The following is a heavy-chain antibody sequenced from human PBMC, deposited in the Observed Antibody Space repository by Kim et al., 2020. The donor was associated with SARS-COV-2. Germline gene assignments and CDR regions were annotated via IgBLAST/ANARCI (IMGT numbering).Heavy chain of an antibody. V-gene: IGHV3-30*01. D-gene: IGHD5-18*01. Sequence: ADSVQGRFTISRDNSKNTLDLTMNSLRAEDTAVYYCARVKNTAMVTWFDPWGQGTLVTVSS. J-gene: IGHJ5*02. CDR3: ARVKNTAMVTWFDP.